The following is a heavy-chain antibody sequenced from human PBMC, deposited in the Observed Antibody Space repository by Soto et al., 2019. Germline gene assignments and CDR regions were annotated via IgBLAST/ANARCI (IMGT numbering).Heavy chain of an antibody. CDR2: IYSGWST. Sequence: EVQMVESGGGLIQPGGSLRVSCAASGFTVSRKYMNWVRQAPGKGLEWVSVIYSGWSTYYADSVKGRFTMSRDNSKNTLYLQMNSLRAEDTAVYYCAREEGYYDSSGYYQGKFDYWGQGTLVTVSS. J-gene: IGHJ4*02. CDR1: GFTVSRKY. V-gene: IGHV3-53*01. D-gene: IGHD3-22*01. CDR3: AREEGYYDSSGYYQGKFDY.